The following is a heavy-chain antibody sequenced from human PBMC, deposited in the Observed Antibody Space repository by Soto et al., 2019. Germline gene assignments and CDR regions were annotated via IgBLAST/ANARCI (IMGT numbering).Heavy chain of an antibody. D-gene: IGHD1-7*01. Sequence: GGSLRLSCAASGFTFSDYYMSWIRQAPGKGLEWVSYISSSGSTIYYADSVKGRFTISRDNAKNSLYLQMNSLRAEDTAVYYCARERRSGLELRGRDLADWGQGTLVTVSS. CDR1: GFTFSDYY. J-gene: IGHJ4*02. CDR2: ISSSGSTI. CDR3: ARERRSGLELRGRDLAD. V-gene: IGHV3-11*01.